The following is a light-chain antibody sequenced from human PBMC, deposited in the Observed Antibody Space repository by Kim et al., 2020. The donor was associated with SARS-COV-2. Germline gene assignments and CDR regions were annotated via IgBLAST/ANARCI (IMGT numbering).Light chain of an antibody. V-gene: IGLV7-43*01. CDR2: GTP. Sequence: PGRTVTPTCASGYGAVTSASYPTWFKQKPGPPPSALIYGTPKGHSGTPARCSGSLLGGKAALTLSGVRPEDEAEYFCLLYYGCKQVFGGGTQLTVL. CDR3: LLYYGCKQV. J-gene: IGLJ3*02. CDR1: YGAVTSASY.